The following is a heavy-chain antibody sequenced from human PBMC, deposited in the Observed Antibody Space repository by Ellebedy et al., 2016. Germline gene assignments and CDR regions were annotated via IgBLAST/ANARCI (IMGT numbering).Heavy chain of an antibody. Sequence: GGSLRLSCAASGFPFSSYAMHWVRQAPGKGLEWVSGISWNSGYIGYADSVKGRFTISRDNAKNSLYLQMNSLRAEDTALYYCAKDLVPSAIDYWGQGTLVTVSS. CDR3: AKDLVPSAIDY. J-gene: IGHJ4*02. D-gene: IGHD2-2*01. CDR1: GFPFSSYA. V-gene: IGHV3-9*01. CDR2: ISWNSGYI.